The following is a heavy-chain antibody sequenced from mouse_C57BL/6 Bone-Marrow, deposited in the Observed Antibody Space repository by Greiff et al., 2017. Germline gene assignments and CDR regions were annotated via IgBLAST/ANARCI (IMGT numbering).Heavy chain of an antibody. CDR1: GYAFSSYW. D-gene: IGHD1-1*01. CDR2: IYPGDGDT. V-gene: IGHV1-80*01. Sequence: VQLQQSGAELVKPGASVKISCKASGYAFSSYWMNWVKQRPGKGLEWIGQIYPGDGDTNYNGKFKGKATLTADKSSSTAYMQLSSLTSEDSAVYFCARHYYGSPYYFDYWGQGTTLTVSS. J-gene: IGHJ2*01. CDR3: ARHYYGSPYYFDY.